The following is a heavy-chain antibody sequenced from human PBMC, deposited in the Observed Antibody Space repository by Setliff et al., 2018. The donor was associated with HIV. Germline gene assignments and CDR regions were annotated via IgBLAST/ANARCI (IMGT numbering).Heavy chain of an antibody. CDR3: AREEKLSAVAGTMYYYYAMDV. CDR1: GGSFTGYY. CDR2: VNHSGST. Sequence: SETLSLTCAVYGGSFTGYYWTWIRQSPGKGLEWIGEVNHSGSTNYNPSLKSQVTISVETSKNQFSLKLSSVTAADTAVYYCAREEKLSAVAGTMYYYYAMDVWGQGTTVTVSS. D-gene: IGHD6-19*01. J-gene: IGHJ6*02. V-gene: IGHV4-34*01.